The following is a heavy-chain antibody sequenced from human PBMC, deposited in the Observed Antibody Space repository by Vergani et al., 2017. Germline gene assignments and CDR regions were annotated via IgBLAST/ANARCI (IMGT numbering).Heavy chain of an antibody. CDR2: ISGSGGST. V-gene: IGHV3-23*04. D-gene: IGHD3-22*01. CDR3: AKGDYYDSSGTLDY. J-gene: IGHJ4*02. CDR1: GFTFSSYE. Sequence: EVQLVESGGGLVQPGGSLRLSCAASGFTFSSYEMNWVRQAPGKGLEWVSAISGSGGSTYYADSVKGRFTISRDNSKNTLYLQMNSLRAEDTAVYYCAKGDYYDSSGTLDYWGQGTLVTVSS.